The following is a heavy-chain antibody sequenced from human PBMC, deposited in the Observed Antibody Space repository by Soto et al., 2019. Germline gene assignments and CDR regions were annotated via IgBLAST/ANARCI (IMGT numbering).Heavy chain of an antibody. CDR3: ARIRFLEGTRYYGMDV. V-gene: IGHV4-59*01. CDR1: GGSISSYY. Sequence: SETLSLTCTVSGGSISSYYWSWIRQPPGKGLEWIGYIYYSGSTNYNPSLKSRVIISVDTSKNQFSLKLSSVTAADTAVYYCARIRFLEGTRYYGMDVWGQGTTVTVSS. J-gene: IGHJ6*02. CDR2: IYYSGST. D-gene: IGHD3-3*01.